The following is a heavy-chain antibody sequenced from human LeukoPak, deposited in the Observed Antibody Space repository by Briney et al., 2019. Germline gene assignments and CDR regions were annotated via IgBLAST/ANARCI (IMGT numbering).Heavy chain of an antibody. CDR2: INHSGST. Sequence: PSETLSLTCAVYGGSFSGYYWSWIRQPPGKGLEWIGEINHSGSTNYNPSLKSRVTISVDTSKNQFTLKLSSVTAADTAVYYCARSPPSTVTYYFDYWGQGTLVTVSS. CDR1: GGSFSGYY. J-gene: IGHJ4*02. CDR3: ARSPPSTVTYYFDY. D-gene: IGHD4-17*01. V-gene: IGHV4-34*01.